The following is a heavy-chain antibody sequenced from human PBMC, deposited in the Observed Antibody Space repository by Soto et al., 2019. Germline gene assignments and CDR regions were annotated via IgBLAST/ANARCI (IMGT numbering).Heavy chain of an antibody. CDR1: GGSISSGGYY. Sequence: SETLSLTCTVSGGSISSGGYYWSWIRQHPGKGLEWIGYIYYSGSTYYNPSLKSRVTISVDTSKNQFSLKLSSVTAADTAVYYCARDRGIAAAGTIGTWFDPWGQGTLVTVSS. V-gene: IGHV4-31*03. CDR3: ARDRGIAAAGTIGTWFDP. J-gene: IGHJ5*02. CDR2: IYYSGST. D-gene: IGHD6-13*01.